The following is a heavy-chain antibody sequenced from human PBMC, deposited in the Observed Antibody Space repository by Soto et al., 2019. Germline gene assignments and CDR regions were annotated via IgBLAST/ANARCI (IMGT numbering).Heavy chain of an antibody. Sequence: SETLSLTCTVSGGTISSSSYYWGWIRQPPGKGLEWIGSIYYSGSTYYNPSLKSRVTISVDTSKNQFSLKLSSVTAADTAVYYCAMRIVGATISFDYWGQGTLVTVSS. CDR3: AMRIVGATISFDY. V-gene: IGHV4-39*01. CDR1: GGTISSSSYY. D-gene: IGHD1-26*01. J-gene: IGHJ4*02. CDR2: IYYSGST.